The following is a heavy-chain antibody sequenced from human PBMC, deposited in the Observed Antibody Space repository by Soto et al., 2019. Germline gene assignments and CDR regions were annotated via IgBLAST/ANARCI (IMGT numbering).Heavy chain of an antibody. D-gene: IGHD3-22*01. V-gene: IGHV4-39*01. CDR2: IYYSGST. Sequence: VLEWIGCIYYSGSTYYNPSLKSRVTISVDTSKNQFSLKLSSVTAADTAVYYCARSYSSGYYALYYFDYWGQGTLVTVSS. J-gene: IGHJ4*02. CDR3: ARSYSSGYYALYYFDY.